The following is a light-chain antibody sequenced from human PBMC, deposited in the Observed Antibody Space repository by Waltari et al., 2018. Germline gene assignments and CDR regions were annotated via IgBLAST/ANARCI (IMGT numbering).Light chain of an antibody. CDR2: KEN. CDR1: VLAKKY. J-gene: IGLJ3*02. Sequence: SYELTQPSSVSVSPGQTATITCSGDVLAKKYSRWFQQKPGQAPVLVIYKENERPSGIPGRFSGSSSGTTVTLTISGAQVEDEADYYCYSAADNNLGVFGGGTKLTVL. V-gene: IGLV3-27*01. CDR3: YSAADNNLGV.